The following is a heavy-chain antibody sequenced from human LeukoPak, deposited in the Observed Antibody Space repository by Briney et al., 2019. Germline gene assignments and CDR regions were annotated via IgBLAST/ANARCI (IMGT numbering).Heavy chain of an antibody. Sequence: ASVKVSCKASGGTFSSYAISWVRQAPGQGLEWMGGIIPIFGTANYAQKFQGRVTITADESTSTAYMELSSLRSEDTAVYYCASDILTGNYYYYGMDVWGKWTTVTVSS. CDR1: GGTFSSYA. CDR2: IIPIFGTA. CDR3: ASDILTGNYYYYGMDV. D-gene: IGHD3-9*01. V-gene: IGHV1-69*13. J-gene: IGHJ6*04.